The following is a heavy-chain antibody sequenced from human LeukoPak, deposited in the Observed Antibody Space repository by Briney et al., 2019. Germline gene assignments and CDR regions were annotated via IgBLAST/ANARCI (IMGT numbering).Heavy chain of an antibody. CDR3: ATGDYGEHYFDY. CDR1: GYTLTELS. J-gene: IGHJ4*02. CDR2: FDPEDGET. V-gene: IGHV1-24*01. D-gene: IGHD4-17*01. Sequence: GASVKVSCKVSGYTLTELSMHWVRQAPGTGLEWMGGFDPEDGETIYAQKFQGRVTMTEDTSTDTAYMELSSLRSEDTAVYYCATGDYGEHYFDYWGQGTLVTVSS.